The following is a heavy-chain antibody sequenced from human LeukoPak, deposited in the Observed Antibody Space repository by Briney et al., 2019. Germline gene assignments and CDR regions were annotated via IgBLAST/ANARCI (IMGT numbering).Heavy chain of an antibody. CDR2: ISGSGGST. CDR1: GFTFSSYA. CDR3: AKEGSSWYRFTSYYFDY. V-gene: IGHV3-23*01. J-gene: IGHJ4*02. Sequence: GGSLRLSCAASGFTFSSYAMSWVRQAPGKGLEWVSAISGSGGSTYYADSVKGRFTISRDNSKNTLYLQMNSLRAEDTAVYYCAKEGSSWYRFTSYYFDYWGQGTLVTVSS. D-gene: IGHD6-13*01.